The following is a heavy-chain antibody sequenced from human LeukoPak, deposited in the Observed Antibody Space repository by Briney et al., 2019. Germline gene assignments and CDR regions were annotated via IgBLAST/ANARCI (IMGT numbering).Heavy chain of an antibody. D-gene: IGHD2-21*01. CDR3: AKDTWQFAPDYYYYMDV. J-gene: IGHJ6*03. Sequence: GSLRLSCAASGFTFSTYWMHWVRQAPGKGLEWVSSISSSSSYIYYADSVKGRFTISRDNSKNTLYLQMNSLRAEDTALYYCAKDTWQFAPDYYYYMDVWGKGTTVTVSS. V-gene: IGHV3-21*04. CDR2: ISSSSSYI. CDR1: GFTFSTYW.